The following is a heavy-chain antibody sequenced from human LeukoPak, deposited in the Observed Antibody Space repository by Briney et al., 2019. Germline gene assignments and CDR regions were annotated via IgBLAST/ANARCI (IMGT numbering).Heavy chain of an antibody. CDR1: GFTFSSYA. CDR2: IRSNGGST. Sequence: GGSLRLSCSASGFTFSSYAMHWVRQAPGKGLEYVSAIRSNGGSTYYAASVKGRFTISRDNSKNTLYLQMSSLRAEETAVYYSVKGEYQLLLGTWFDPCGQGPLVTVSS. J-gene: IGHJ5*02. V-gene: IGHV3-64D*06. D-gene: IGHD2-2*01. CDR3: VKGEYQLLLGTWFDP.